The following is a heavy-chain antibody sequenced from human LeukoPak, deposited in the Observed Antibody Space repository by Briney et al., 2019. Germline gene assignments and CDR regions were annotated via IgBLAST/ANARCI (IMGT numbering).Heavy chain of an antibody. CDR1: GFTFSSYG. D-gene: IGHD6-19*01. CDR3: ARGRYSSGAWFDP. CDR2: VWYDGSNK. V-gene: IGHV3-33*01. Sequence: GGSLRLSCAASGFTFSSYGMHWVRQAPGKGLEWVAVVWYDGSNKYYADSVKGRFTISRGNSKKTLYLQMNSLRAEDTAVYYCARGRYSSGAWFDPWGQGTLVTVSS. J-gene: IGHJ5*02.